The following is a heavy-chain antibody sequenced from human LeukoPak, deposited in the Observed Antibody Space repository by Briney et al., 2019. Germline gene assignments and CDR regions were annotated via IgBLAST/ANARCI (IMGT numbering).Heavy chain of an antibody. V-gene: IGHV3-9*01. CDR1: GFTFDDYA. Sequence: GWSLRLSCAASGFTFDDYAMHWVRQAPGKGLEWVSGISWNSGSIGYADSVKGRFTISRDNAKNSLYLQMNSLRAEDTALYYCAKSRGYDSSGYYEGPDYWGQGTLVTVSS. D-gene: IGHD3-22*01. CDR2: ISWNSGSI. CDR3: AKSRGYDSSGYYEGPDY. J-gene: IGHJ4*02.